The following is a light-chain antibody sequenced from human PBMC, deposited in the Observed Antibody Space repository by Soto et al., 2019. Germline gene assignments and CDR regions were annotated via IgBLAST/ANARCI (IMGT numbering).Light chain of an antibody. CDR3: CSYAGSYTYD. Sequence: HSVLTQPRSVSGCPGQSVSISCTGTSSDVGGYNYVSWYQQHPGKAPKLMIYDVSERPSGVPDRFSGSKSANTASLTISGLQAEDEADYYCCSYAGSYTYDFGTGTKVTVL. V-gene: IGLV2-11*01. CDR1: SSDVGGYNY. J-gene: IGLJ1*01. CDR2: DVS.